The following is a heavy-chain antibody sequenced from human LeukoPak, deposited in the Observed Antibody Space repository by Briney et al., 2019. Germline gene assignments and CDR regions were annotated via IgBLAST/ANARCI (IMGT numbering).Heavy chain of an antibody. CDR2: INAGNGNT. V-gene: IGHV1-3*01. D-gene: IGHD2-2*01. J-gene: IGHJ4*02. CDR1: GYTFTSYA. Sequence: ASVKVSCKASGYTFTSYAMHWERQAPGQRLEWMGWINAGNGNTKYSQKFQGRVTITRDTSASTAYMELSSLRSEDTAVYYCARIGPGYCSSTSCQLGAPVDYWGQGTLVTVSS. CDR3: ARIGPGYCSSTSCQLGAPVDY.